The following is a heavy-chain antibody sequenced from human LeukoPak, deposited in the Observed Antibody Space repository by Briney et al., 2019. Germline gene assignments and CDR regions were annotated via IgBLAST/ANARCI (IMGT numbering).Heavy chain of an antibody. CDR2: LYSDDTT. Sequence: GGSLRLSCAASGFIVNSNYMNWVRQAPGKGLEWVSVLYSDDTTYYADSVKGRFTISRDNSKNTLYLQMNNLRAEDTAVYYCARGGGYYAIDYWGQGTLVSVSS. CDR3: ARGGGYYAIDY. J-gene: IGHJ4*02. CDR1: GFIVNSNY. V-gene: IGHV3-53*01. D-gene: IGHD1-26*01.